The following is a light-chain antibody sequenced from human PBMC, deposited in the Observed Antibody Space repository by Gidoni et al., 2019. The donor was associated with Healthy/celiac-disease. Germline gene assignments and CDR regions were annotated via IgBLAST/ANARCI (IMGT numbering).Light chain of an antibody. V-gene: IGLV2-11*01. CDR2: DLS. J-gene: IGLJ1*01. CDR3: CSYAGSYIYV. CDR1: SSDVGCYNY. Sequence: QSALIQPRSASGPPGQTVTISCPGTSSDVGCYNYVSWYQPHPGKAPKLIIYDLSKRPSGVPDRFSGSKSGNTASLTISGLQAEDEADYYCCSYAGSYIYVFGTGTKVTVL.